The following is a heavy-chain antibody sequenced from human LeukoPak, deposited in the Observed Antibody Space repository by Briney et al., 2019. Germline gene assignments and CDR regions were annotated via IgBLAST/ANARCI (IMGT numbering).Heavy chain of an antibody. CDR1: GCTFTGYY. CDR2: INPNSGGT. CDR3: ARDGGYDILTGPIYGGDY. V-gene: IGHV1-2*02. J-gene: IGHJ4*02. Sequence: VASVKVSCKASGCTFTGYYMHWVRQAPGQGLEWMGWINPNSGGTNYAQKFQGRVTMTRDTSISTAYMELSRLRSDDTAVYYCARDGGYDILTGPIYGGDYWGQGALVTVSS. D-gene: IGHD3-9*01.